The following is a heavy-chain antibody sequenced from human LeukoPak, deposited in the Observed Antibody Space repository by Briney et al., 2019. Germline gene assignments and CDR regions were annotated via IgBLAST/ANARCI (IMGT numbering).Heavy chain of an antibody. J-gene: IGHJ4*02. D-gene: IGHD6-6*01. CDR1: GYTFTSYY. V-gene: IGHV1-46*01. CDR3: AREYSSSRYFDY. CDR2: INPSGGST. Sequence: ASVMVSCKASGYTFTSYYMHWVRQAPGQGLEWMGIINPSGGSTSYAQKFQGRVTMTRDMSTSTVYMELSSLRSEDTAVYYCAREYSSSRYFDYWGQGTLVTVSS.